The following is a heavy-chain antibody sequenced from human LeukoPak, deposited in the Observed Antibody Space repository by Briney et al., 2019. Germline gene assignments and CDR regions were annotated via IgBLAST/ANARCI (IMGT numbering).Heavy chain of an antibody. D-gene: IGHD4-17*01. V-gene: IGHV4-34*01. CDR2: INHSGST. CDR1: GGSFSGYY. Sequence: SETLSLTCAVYGGSFSGYYWSWIRQPPGKGLEWIGEINHSGSTNYNPSLKSRVTISVDTSKNQFSLKLSSVTAADTAVYYCARASRTVTTIDYWGQGTLDTVSS. CDR3: ARASRTVTTIDY. J-gene: IGHJ4*02.